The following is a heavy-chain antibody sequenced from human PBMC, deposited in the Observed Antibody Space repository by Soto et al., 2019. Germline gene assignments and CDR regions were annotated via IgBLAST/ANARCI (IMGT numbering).Heavy chain of an antibody. CDR1: GFTFSSYA. J-gene: IGHJ1*01. V-gene: IGHV3-23*01. CDR3: AKAYYDILTGRKYFQH. D-gene: IGHD3-9*01. Sequence: EVQLLESGGGLVQPGGSLRLSCAASGFTFSSYAMSWVRQAPGKGLEWVSAISGSGGSTYYADSVKGRFTISRDNSKTTLYLQMSSLSAEDTAVYYCAKAYYDILTGRKYFQHWGQGTLVTVSS. CDR2: ISGSGGST.